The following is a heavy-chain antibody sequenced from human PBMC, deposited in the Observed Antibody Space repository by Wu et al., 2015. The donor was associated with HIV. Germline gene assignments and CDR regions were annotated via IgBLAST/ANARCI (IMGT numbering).Heavy chain of an antibody. CDR3: AKLINFVGYVADKSDY. V-gene: IGHV1-2*02. CDR2: INANTGRA. CDR1: GYTFTDYY. D-gene: IGHD4/OR15-4a*01. J-gene: IGHJ4*02. Sequence: QVQLLQSGAEVKKPGASVMVSCKASGYTFTDYYMYWVRQAPGQGLEWMGWINANTGRADYAQKFQGRVTMTRDTSINTAYMELNRLRYDDTAVYYCAKLINFVGYVADKSDYWGQGTLVSVSS.